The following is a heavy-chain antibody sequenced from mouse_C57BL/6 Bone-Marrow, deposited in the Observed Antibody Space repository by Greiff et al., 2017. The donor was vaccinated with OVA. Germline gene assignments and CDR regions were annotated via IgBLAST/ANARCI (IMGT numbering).Heavy chain of an antibody. J-gene: IGHJ1*03. V-gene: IGHV1-15*01. D-gene: IGHD2-12*01. CDR1: GYTFTDYE. Sequence: VQLQQSGAELVRPGASVTLSCKASGYTFTDYEMHWVKQTPVHGLEWIGAIDPETGGTAYNQKFKGKAILTADKSYSTAYMELRSLTSEDSAVYYCTIEGNEYWYFEVWGTGTAVTVSS. CDR3: TIEGNEYWYFEV. CDR2: IDPETGGT.